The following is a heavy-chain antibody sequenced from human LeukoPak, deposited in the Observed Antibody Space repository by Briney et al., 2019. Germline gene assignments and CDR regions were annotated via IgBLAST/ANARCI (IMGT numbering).Heavy chain of an antibody. J-gene: IGHJ4*02. CDR1: GFTFSSYS. Sequence: PGGSLRLSCAASGFTFSSYSMNWVRQAPGKGLEWASSISSSSSYIYYADSVKGRFTISRDSSKTTLYLQMNSLRAEDTAVYYCAKEVSGSGSYYGGNDYWGQGTLVIVSS. CDR2: ISSSSSYI. CDR3: AKEVSGSGSYYGGNDY. D-gene: IGHD3-10*01. V-gene: IGHV3-21*04.